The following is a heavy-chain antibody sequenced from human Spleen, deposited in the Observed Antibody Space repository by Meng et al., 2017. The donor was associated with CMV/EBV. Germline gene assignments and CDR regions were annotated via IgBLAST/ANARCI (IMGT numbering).Heavy chain of an antibody. CDR1: SYTFTSYG. CDR2: ISVYKGNR. Sequence: ASVKVSCKASSYTFTSYGISWVRQAPGQGLEWMGWISVYKGNRNYAQKFQGRVTMTTDTSTSTAYMELRSLRSDDTAVYYCARDRGWLAVDGGMDVWGQGTTVTVSS. D-gene: IGHD6-19*01. J-gene: IGHJ6*02. V-gene: IGHV1-18*01. CDR3: ARDRGWLAVDGGMDV.